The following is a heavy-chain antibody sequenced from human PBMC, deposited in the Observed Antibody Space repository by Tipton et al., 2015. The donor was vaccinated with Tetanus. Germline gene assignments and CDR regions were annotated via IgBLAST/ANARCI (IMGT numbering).Heavy chain of an antibody. D-gene: IGHD3-16*01. CDR2: IFPGDSDI. V-gene: IGHV5-51*01. CDR3: ARVGGGSKWLFDY. J-gene: IGHJ4*02. Sequence: QSGAEVKKPGESLKISCKGFGYTLNNYWIGWVRQLPGKGLEWMGIIFPGDSDIRYSPSFQDRVTISADKSITTAYLQWSSLRASDTAMYYCARVGGGSKWLFDYWGQGTPVTVSS. CDR1: GYTLNNYW.